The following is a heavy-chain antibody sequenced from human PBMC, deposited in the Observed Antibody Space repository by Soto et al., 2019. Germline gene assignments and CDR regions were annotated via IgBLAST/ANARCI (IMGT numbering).Heavy chain of an antibody. CDR3: AREQPTYYYDSSGRGPDY. CDR1: GYTFTSYG. Sequence: GASVKVSCKASGYTFTSYGISWVRQAPGQGLEWMGWISAYNGNTNYAQKLQGRVTMTTDTSTSTAYMELRSLRSDDTALFYCAREQPTYYYDSSGRGPDYWGQGTLVTVSS. CDR2: ISAYNGNT. D-gene: IGHD3-22*01. V-gene: IGHV1-18*01. J-gene: IGHJ4*02.